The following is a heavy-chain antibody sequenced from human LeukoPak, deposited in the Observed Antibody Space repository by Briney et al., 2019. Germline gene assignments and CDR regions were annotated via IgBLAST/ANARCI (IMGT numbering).Heavy chain of an antibody. CDR3: AREGYCSGGTCYSTMNWFGP. CDR1: GYRFTSYG. CDR2: ISAYNGNT. J-gene: IGHJ5*02. Sequence: GASVKVSCKASGYRFTSYGITWVRQAPGQGLEWMGWISAYNGNTNYAQKLQGRVTLTTDTSTSTAYMELRSLRSDDTAVYYCAREGYCSGGTCYSTMNWFGPWGQGTLVTVSS. V-gene: IGHV1-18*01. D-gene: IGHD2-15*01.